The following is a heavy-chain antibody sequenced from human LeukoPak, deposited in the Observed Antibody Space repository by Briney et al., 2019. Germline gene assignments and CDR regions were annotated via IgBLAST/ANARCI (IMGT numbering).Heavy chain of an antibody. Sequence: ASVKVSSKASGYTFTVYYMHWVRQAPGQGLEWMGWINPNSGGTNYAQKFQGRVTMTRDTSISTAYMELSRLRSDDTAVYYCARVAIFGVEVKGGGDYWGQGTLVTVSS. CDR3: ARVAIFGVEVKGGGDY. V-gene: IGHV1-2*02. CDR1: GYTFTVYY. CDR2: INPNSGGT. J-gene: IGHJ4*02. D-gene: IGHD3-3*01.